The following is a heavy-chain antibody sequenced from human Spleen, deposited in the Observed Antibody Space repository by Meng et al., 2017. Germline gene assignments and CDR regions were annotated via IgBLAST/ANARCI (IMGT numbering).Heavy chain of an antibody. D-gene: IGHD3-16*01. CDR3: VRKGYVIDY. CDR1: GYTFTNYG. J-gene: IGHJ4*02. Sequence: QVQLVQSGAEGKNPGASVRVSCKASGYTFTNYGISWVRQAPGQGLEWMGWISDYNGDKKYDTKYAQKFQGRVTLTTDTSTSTAYMELGSLRSDDTAVFYCVRKGYVIDYWGQGTLVTVSS. CDR2: ISDYNGDKKYDT. V-gene: IGHV1-18*01.